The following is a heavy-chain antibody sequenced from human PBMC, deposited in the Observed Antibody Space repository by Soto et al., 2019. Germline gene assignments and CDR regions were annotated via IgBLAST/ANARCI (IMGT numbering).Heavy chain of an antibody. Sequence: SEALSLTCTVSGGSISSSSYYWGWFRQPPGKGLEWIGSIYYSGSTYYNPSLKSRVTISVDTSKNQFSLKLSSVTAADTAVYYCARQLYSSGWYYFDYWGQGTLVT. CDR3: ARQLYSSGWYYFDY. V-gene: IGHV4-39*01. CDR1: GGSISSSSYY. D-gene: IGHD6-19*01. J-gene: IGHJ4*02. CDR2: IYYSGST.